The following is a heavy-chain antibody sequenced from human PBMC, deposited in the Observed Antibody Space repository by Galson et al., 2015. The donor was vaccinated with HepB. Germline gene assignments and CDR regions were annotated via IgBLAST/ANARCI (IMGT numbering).Heavy chain of an antibody. V-gene: IGHV3-20*04. CDR1: GFTFDDYG. D-gene: IGHD3-22*01. Sequence: SLRLSCAASGFTFDDYGMSWVRQAPGKGLEWVSGINWNGGSTGYADSVKGRFTISRDNAKNSLYLQMNSLRAEDTALYYCARDRHYYDSSGYSPFDYWGQGTLVTVSS. J-gene: IGHJ4*02. CDR2: INWNGGST. CDR3: ARDRHYYDSSGYSPFDY.